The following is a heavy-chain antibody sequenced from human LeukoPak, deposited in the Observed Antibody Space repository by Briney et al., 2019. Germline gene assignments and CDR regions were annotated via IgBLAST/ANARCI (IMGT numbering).Heavy chain of an antibody. CDR1: GGSISSYY. Sequence: SSETLSLTCTVSGGSISSYYWSWIRQPPGKGLEWIGYIYYSGSTNYNPSLKSRVAISVDTSKNQFSLKLSSVPAADTAVYYCAREVVAAAGTVDYWGQGTLVTVSS. D-gene: IGHD6-13*01. J-gene: IGHJ4*02. CDR2: IYYSGST. V-gene: IGHV4-59*01. CDR3: AREVVAAAGTVDY.